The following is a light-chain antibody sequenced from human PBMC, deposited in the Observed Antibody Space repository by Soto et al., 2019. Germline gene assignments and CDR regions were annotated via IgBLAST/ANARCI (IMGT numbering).Light chain of an antibody. CDR2: GAS. V-gene: IGKV3D-15*01. J-gene: IGKJ1*01. CDR3: QQYNNWPWT. Sequence: EIVLTQSPGILSLSPGERASLSCGASQSISSSFLAWYQQKPGQAPRLLIYGASSRATGIPDRFSGTGSETEFTLTISSLQSEDFGLYYCQQYNNWPWTFGQGTKV. CDR1: QSISSS.